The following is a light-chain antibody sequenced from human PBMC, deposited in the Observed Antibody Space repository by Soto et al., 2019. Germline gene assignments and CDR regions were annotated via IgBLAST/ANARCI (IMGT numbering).Light chain of an antibody. CDR2: EGT. CDR3: CSFAGSSTPYV. J-gene: IGLJ1*01. V-gene: IGLV2-23*01. Sequence: QSVLTQPASVSGSPGQSITISCTGTSSDFGSYNLVSWYQQHPGKAPKLMIYEGTKRPSGVSNRFSGPKSGNTASLTISGLQAEDEAVYYCCSFAGSSTPYVFGTGTKVTVL. CDR1: SSDFGSYNL.